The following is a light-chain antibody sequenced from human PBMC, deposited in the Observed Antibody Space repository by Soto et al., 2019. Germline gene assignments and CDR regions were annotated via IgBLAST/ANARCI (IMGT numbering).Light chain of an antibody. CDR3: GSYTSSITLGV. CDR1: SGDIGGYDY. V-gene: IGLV2-14*01. J-gene: IGLJ1*01. Sequence: QSVLTQPASVSGSPGQSITISCTGTSGDIGGYDYVSWYQQHPGKAPKLMIYDVSNRPSGVPNRFSGSKSGNTASLTISDLQDEDEADYYCGSYTSSITLGVFGTGTKVTVL. CDR2: DVS.